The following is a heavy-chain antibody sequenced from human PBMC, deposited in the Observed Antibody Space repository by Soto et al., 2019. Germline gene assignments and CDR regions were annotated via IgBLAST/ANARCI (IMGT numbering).Heavy chain of an antibody. Sequence: PSETLSLTCTVSGGSISSGDYYWSWIRQPPGKGLEWIGYIYYSGSTYYNPSLKSRLTMSVDTSNNQFSLKLSSVTAADTAVYYCASIRYSSSGWFRIDYWGQGTLVTVSS. CDR1: GGSISSGDYY. D-gene: IGHD6-19*01. CDR2: IYYSGST. CDR3: ASIRYSSSGWFRIDY. J-gene: IGHJ4*02. V-gene: IGHV4-30-4*02.